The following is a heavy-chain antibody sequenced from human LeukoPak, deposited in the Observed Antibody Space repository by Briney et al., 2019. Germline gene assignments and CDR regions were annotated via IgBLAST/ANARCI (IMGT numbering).Heavy chain of an antibody. CDR1: GFTFDDYA. J-gene: IGHJ6*02. Sequence: GGSLRLSCAASGFTFDDYAMHWVRQAPGKGLEWVSGISWNSGSIGYADSVKGRFTISRDNAKNSLYLQMNSLRAEDTALYYCANLHDYGEEGTLVYGMDVRGQGTTVTVSS. CDR3: ANLHDYGEEGTLVYGMDV. CDR2: ISWNSGSI. D-gene: IGHD4-17*01. V-gene: IGHV3-9*01.